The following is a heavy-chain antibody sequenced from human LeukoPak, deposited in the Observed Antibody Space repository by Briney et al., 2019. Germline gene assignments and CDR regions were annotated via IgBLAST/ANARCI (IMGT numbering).Heavy chain of an antibody. Sequence: GRSLRLSCAASGFTFSSYAMHWVRQAPGKGLEWVAVISYDGSNKYYADSVKGRFTISRDNAKNSLYLQMNSLRAEDTAVYYCAGVDGKGYWGQGTLVTVSS. D-gene: IGHD5-24*01. J-gene: IGHJ4*02. CDR3: AGVDGKGY. V-gene: IGHV3-30*04. CDR1: GFTFSSYA. CDR2: ISYDGSNK.